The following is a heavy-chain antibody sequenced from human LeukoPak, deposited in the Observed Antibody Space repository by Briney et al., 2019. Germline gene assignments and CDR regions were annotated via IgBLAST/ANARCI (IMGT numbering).Heavy chain of an antibody. CDR3: ARVGQLAAAGTYDY. Sequence: SETLSLTCTVSGGSISSYYWSWIRQPPGKGLEWIGNIFYSGSPNYNPSLKSRVTISFDTSKNQFSLKLSSVTAADTAVYYCARVGQLAAAGTYDYWGQGTLVTVSS. CDR1: GGSISSYY. J-gene: IGHJ4*02. CDR2: IFYSGSP. D-gene: IGHD6-13*01. V-gene: IGHV4-59*08.